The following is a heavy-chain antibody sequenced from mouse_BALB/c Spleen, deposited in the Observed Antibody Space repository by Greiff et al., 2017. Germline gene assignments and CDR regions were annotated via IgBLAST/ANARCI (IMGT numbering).Heavy chain of an antibody. CDR2: INSNGGST. CDR1: GFTFSSYG. CDR3: ERVSFAS. J-gene: IGHJ3*01. Sequence: DVHLVESGGGLVQPGGSLKLSCAASGFTFSSYGMSWVRQTPDKRLELVATINSNGGSTYYPDSVKGRFTISRDNAKNTLYLQMSSLKSEDTAMYYFERVSFASGAQGTLFPFP. V-gene: IGHV5-6-3*01.